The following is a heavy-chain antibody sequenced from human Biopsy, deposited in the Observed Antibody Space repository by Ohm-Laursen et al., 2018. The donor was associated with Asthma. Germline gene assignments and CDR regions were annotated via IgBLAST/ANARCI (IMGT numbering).Heavy chain of an antibody. CDR3: ARAYGGSFFSGSFDI. V-gene: IGHV3-30*03. Sequence: SLRLSCAASGFSFSEFVMHWVRQAPGKGLEWVAVISYDGSTKYYADSVKGRFTISRDNSKNTLSLQMNSLRAEDTAVYYCARAYGGSFFSGSFDIWGQGTMVTASS. CDR2: ISYDGSTK. D-gene: IGHD4-23*01. J-gene: IGHJ3*02. CDR1: GFSFSEFV.